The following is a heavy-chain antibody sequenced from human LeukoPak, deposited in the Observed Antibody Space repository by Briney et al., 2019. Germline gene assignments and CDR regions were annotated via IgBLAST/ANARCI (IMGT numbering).Heavy chain of an antibody. Sequence: GRSLRLSCAASGFTFSSYSMNWVRQAPGKGLEWVSSISSSSSYIYYADSVKGRFTISRDNAKNSLYLQMNSLRAEDTAVYYCARDFRRHDSSGYYVWGQGTLVTVSS. CDR2: ISSSSSYI. J-gene: IGHJ4*02. D-gene: IGHD3-22*01. V-gene: IGHV3-21*01. CDR1: GFTFSSYS. CDR3: ARDFRRHDSSGYYV.